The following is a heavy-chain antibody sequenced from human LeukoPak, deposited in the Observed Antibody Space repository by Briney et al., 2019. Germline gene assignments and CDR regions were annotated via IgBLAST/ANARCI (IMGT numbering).Heavy chain of an antibody. D-gene: IGHD3-10*01. J-gene: IGHJ5*02. CDR1: GGSINSSSYY. CDR2: IYYTGSP. V-gene: IGHV4-39*01. CDR3: ARRGGYYGSGKTYWFDP. Sequence: SETLSLTCTVSGGSINSSSYYWVWIRQPPGKGLEWIGTIYYTGSPYYNPSLKSRVTISIDTSKNQFSLKLSSVTAADTALYYCARRGGYYGSGKTYWFDPWGQGTLVTVSS.